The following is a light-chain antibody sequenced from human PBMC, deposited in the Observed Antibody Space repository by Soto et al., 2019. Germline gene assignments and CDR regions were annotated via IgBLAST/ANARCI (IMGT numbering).Light chain of an antibody. J-gene: IGKJ1*01. CDR3: QQYFEWPPMT. V-gene: IGKV1-5*03. CDR1: QTISSW. CDR2: KAS. Sequence: IQMTQSPSTLSASVRDRVTITCRASQTISSWLAWFQQRPGRAPKFLIYKASSLKNGVPLRFSGSGSGTQFTLTISSLRSEDSAIYYCQQYFEWPPMTFGQGTKVDI.